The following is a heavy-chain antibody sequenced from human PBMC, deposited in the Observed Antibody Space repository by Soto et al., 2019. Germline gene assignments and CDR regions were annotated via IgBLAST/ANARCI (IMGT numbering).Heavy chain of an antibody. CDR3: ARGDDGDYGSWFDP. CDR1: GYTFTSYD. V-gene: IGHV1-8*01. D-gene: IGHD4-17*01. J-gene: IGHJ5*02. CDR2: MNPNSGNT. Sequence: SVKVSCKASGYTFTSYDINWVRQATGQGLEWMGWMNPNSGNTGYAQKFQGRVTMTRNTSISTAYMELSSLRSEDTAVYYCARGDDGDYGSWFDPWAREPWSPSPQ.